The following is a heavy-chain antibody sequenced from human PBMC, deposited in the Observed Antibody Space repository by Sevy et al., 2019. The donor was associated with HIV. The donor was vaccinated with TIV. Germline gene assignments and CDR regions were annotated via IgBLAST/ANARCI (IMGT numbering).Heavy chain of an antibody. V-gene: IGHV4-61*02. CDR1: GGSISSGSYY. CDR3: ARDSNYYYDSSGYHFDY. J-gene: IGHJ4*02. Sequence: SETLSLTCTVSGGSISSGSYYWSWIRQPAGKGLEWIGRIYTSGSTNYNPSLKSRVTISVDTSKNQFSLKLSSVTAADTAVYYCARDSNYYYDSSGYHFDYWGQGTLVTVSS. CDR2: IYTSGST. D-gene: IGHD3-22*01.